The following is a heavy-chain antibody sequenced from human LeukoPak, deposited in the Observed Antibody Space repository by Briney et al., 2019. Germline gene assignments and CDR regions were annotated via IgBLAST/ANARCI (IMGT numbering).Heavy chain of an antibody. CDR3: ARHIAVAGDVDY. CDR1: GGSISSSSYY. J-gene: IGHJ4*02. V-gene: IGHV4-39*01. CDR2: IYYSGST. D-gene: IGHD6-19*01. Sequence: SETLSLTCTVSGGSISSSSYYWGWIRQPPGKGLEWIGSIYYSGSTYYNPSLKSRVTVSVDTSKNQFSLKLSSVTAADTAVYYCARHIAVAGDVDYWGQGTLVTVSS.